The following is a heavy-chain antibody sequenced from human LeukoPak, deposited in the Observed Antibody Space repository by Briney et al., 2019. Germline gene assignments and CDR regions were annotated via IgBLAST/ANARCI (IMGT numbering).Heavy chain of an antibody. Sequence: GGSLRLSCAASGFTFSSYSMNWVRQAPGKGLVWVSRINSDGSSTSYADSVKGRFTISRDNAKNTLYLQMNSLRAEDTAVYYCARECYDILTGYYGDAFDIWGQGTMVTVSS. V-gene: IGHV3-74*01. CDR2: INSDGSST. J-gene: IGHJ3*02. D-gene: IGHD3-9*01. CDR1: GFTFSSYS. CDR3: ARECYDILTGYYGDAFDI.